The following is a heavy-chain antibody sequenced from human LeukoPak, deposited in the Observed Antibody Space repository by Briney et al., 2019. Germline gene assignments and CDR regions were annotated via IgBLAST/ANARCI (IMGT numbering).Heavy chain of an antibody. D-gene: IGHD6-19*01. Sequence: SETLSLTCTVPGGHISSYYWSWIRQPAGKGLEWIGRIYTSGSTNYNPSLKSRVTISVDKSKNQFSLKLSSVTAADTAVYYCARGGQGAVASYYYYYYMDVWGKGTTVTVSS. J-gene: IGHJ6*03. CDR3: ARGGQGAVASYYYYYYMDV. CDR1: GGHISSYY. V-gene: IGHV4-4*07. CDR2: IYTSGST.